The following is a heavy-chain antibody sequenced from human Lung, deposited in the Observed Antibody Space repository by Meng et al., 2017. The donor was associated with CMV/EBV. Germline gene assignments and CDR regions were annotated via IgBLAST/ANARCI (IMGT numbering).Heavy chain of an antibody. Sequence: QLPLQGSGPGLVKPSETLSLTCTVPGGSISRSSYYGAWIRQPPGEGLEWIGSVVYSGTTYYTSSLKSRVSISVDTSKNQFSLKLSSVTAADTAVYYCARHHHSPTFDYWGQGTLVTVSS. V-gene: IGHV4-39*01. J-gene: IGHJ4*02. CDR3: ARHHHSPTFDY. CDR1: GGSISRSSYY. CDR2: VVYSGTT. D-gene: IGHD1-14*01.